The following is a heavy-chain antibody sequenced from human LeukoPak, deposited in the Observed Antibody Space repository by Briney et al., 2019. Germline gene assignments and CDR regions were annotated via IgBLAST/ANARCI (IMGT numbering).Heavy chain of an antibody. V-gene: IGHV3-23*01. CDR3: AKGLPSWVLTGRHFDY. CDR1: GFTFSSCG. D-gene: IGHD3-9*01. Sequence: PGGSLRLSCAASGFTFSSCGMHWVRQAPGRGLEWVSAISASGDVTFYADSLRGRFTISRDNSKNTLYLQMNSLRAEDTAVYYCAKGLPSWVLTGRHFDYWGQGTLVTVSS. J-gene: IGHJ4*02. CDR2: ISASGDVT.